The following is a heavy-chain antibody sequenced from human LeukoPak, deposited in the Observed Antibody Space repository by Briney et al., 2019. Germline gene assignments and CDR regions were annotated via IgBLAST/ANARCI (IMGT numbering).Heavy chain of an antibody. J-gene: IGHJ4*02. Sequence: SETLSLTCTVSGGSISSGDYYWSWIRQPPGKGLEWIGYIYYSGSTCYNPSLKSRVTISVDTSKNQFSLKLSSVTAADTAVYYCARAMEGYSYGNDFDYWGQGTLVTVSS. CDR3: ARAMEGYSYGNDFDY. CDR2: IYYSGST. V-gene: IGHV4-30-4*01. D-gene: IGHD5-18*01. CDR1: GGSISSGDYY.